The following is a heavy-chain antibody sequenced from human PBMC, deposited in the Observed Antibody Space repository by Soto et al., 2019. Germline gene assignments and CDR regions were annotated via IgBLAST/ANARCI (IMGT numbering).Heavy chain of an antibody. CDR3: ARRTSCFDC. J-gene: IGHJ4*02. CDR1: GFSLSTSGLG. Sequence: QITLKESGPTLVKPTQTLTLTCAFSGFSLSTSGLGVAWIRQPPGKALEWLAMLYWNDDKRYNPSLRSRLTIGKDTSKHQVVLTMANVDPVDTATYYCARRTSCFDCWGQGTLVTVSS. CDR2: LYWNDDK. V-gene: IGHV2-5*01.